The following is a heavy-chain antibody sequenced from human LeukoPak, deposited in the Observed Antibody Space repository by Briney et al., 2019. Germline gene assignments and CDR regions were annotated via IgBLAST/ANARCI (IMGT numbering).Heavy chain of an antibody. J-gene: IGHJ4*02. D-gene: IGHD2-2*01. V-gene: IGHV4-34*01. CDR3: ARRPLGYCSSTSCYFVGVATTLDY. CDR2: INHSGST. Sequence: TSETLSLTCAVYGGSFSGYYWSWIRQPPGKGLEWIGEINHSGSTNYNPSLKSRVTISVDTSKNQFSLKLSSVTAADTAVYYCARRPLGYCSSTSCYFVGVATTLDYWGQGTLVTVSS. CDR1: GGSFSGYY.